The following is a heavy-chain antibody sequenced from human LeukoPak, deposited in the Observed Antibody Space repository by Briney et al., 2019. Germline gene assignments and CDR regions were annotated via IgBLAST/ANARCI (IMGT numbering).Heavy chain of an antibody. CDR3: ARGHYDSSGYYGVYYYYGMDV. V-gene: IGHV1-46*01. CDR2: INPSGGST. J-gene: IGHJ6*02. CDR1: GYTFTSYY. D-gene: IGHD3-22*01. Sequence: ASVEVSCKASGYTFTSYYMHWVRQAPGQGLEWMGIINPSGGSTSYAQKFQGRVTMTRDTSTSTVYMELSSLRSEDTAVYYCARGHYDSSGYYGVYYYYGMDVWGQGTTVTVSS.